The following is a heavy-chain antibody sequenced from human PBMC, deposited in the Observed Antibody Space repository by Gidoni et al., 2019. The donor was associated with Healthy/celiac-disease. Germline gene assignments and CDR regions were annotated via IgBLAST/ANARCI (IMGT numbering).Heavy chain of an antibody. CDR2: ISSSGSTI. D-gene: IGHD3-10*01. J-gene: IGHJ4*02. Sequence: QVQLVESGGGLVKTGGSMRRSGAASGFTFSDYYMSWIRQAPGKGLDWFSYISSSGSTISYAASVKGRFTISRDNAKNSLYLQMNSLRAEDTAVYYCARYLQLVRVEDYWGQGTLVTVSS. CDR3: ARYLQLVRVEDY. CDR1: GFTFSDYY. V-gene: IGHV3-11*01.